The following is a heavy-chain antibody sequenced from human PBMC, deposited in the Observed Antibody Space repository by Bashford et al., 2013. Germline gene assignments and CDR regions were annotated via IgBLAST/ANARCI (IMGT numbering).Heavy chain of an antibody. CDR3: ARDRGDNWKDAWSPTLVYTMDV. CDR1: GYSFTGYY. CDR2: NNLKSGAI. V-gene: IGHV1-2*02. D-gene: IGHD1-1*01. J-gene: IGHJ6*02. Sequence: ASVKVSCKSSGYSFTGYYMHWVRQAPGQGLEWMGWNNLKSGAIKYAQKFQGRVSMTRDTSTRTAYMDLSSLRSDDTAVYFCARDRGDNWKDAWSPTLVYTMDVWGQGTTVTVSS.